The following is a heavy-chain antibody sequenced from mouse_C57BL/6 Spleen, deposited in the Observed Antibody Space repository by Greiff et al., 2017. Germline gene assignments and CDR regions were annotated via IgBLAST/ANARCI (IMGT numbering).Heavy chain of an antibody. Sequence: EVKLMESGPGLVKPSQSLSLSCSVTGYSITSGYYWKWIRQFPGNKLEWMGYISYDGSNNYNPSLKNRISITRDKSKNQFFLKFNSVTTEDTATYYCAIYDENCVSPYAMDYWGQGTSVTVSS. D-gene: IGHD2-3*01. V-gene: IGHV3-6*01. CDR2: ISYDGSN. J-gene: IGHJ4*01. CDR3: AIYDENCVSPYAMDY. CDR1: GYSITSGYY.